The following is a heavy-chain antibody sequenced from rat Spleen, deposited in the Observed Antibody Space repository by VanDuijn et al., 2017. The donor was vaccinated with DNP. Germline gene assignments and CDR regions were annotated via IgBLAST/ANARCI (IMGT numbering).Heavy chain of an antibody. Sequence: EVQLVESGGGLVQPGGSLKLSCAASGLTFSDHNMAWVRQAPKKGLEWVATIIYDGSSTYYRDSVKDRFTISRDNAKSTLYLQMDSLRSEDTATYYCASRPPPTRGPFDYWGQGVTVTVSS. D-gene: IGHD1-4*01. J-gene: IGHJ2*01. CDR3: ASRPPPTRGPFDY. CDR1: GLTFSDHN. V-gene: IGHV5S10*01. CDR2: IIYDGSST.